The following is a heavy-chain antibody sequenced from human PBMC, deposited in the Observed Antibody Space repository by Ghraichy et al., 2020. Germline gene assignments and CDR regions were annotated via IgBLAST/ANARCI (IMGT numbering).Heavy chain of an antibody. D-gene: IGHD2-2*01. Sequence: SETLSLTCAVYGGSFSGYYWSWIHQPPGKGLEWIGEINHSGSTNYNPSLKSRLTVSVDTSKNQFSLKLSSVAAAYTAIYYCARGLGYCSSTYCYNWFDPWGQGTLVTVSS. CDR2: INHSGST. CDR1: GGSFSGYY. V-gene: IGHV4-34*01. CDR3: ARGLGYCSSTYCYNWFDP. J-gene: IGHJ5*02.